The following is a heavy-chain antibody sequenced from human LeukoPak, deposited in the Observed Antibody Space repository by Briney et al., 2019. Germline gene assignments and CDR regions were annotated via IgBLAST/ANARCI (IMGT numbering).Heavy chain of an antibody. CDR1: GFTFSTYW. Sequence: GGSLGLSWAPPGFTFSTYWMSWVRRAPGRGLEWVANIKQDGSEKYYLDSVKGRFTISRDNAKNSLYLQMNSLRAEDTAVYFCTREAAAGIDYWGQGTLVTVSS. CDR2: IKQDGSEK. V-gene: IGHV3-7*01. J-gene: IGHJ4*02. CDR3: TREAAAGIDY. D-gene: IGHD6-13*01.